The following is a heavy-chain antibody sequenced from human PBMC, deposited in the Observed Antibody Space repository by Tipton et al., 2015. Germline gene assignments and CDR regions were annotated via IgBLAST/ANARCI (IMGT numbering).Heavy chain of an antibody. J-gene: IGHJ4*02. CDR1: GFTFNNYY. V-gene: IGHV3-11*05. D-gene: IGHD1-1*01. CDR3: ARDWISDY. Sequence: SLRLSCAASGFTFNNYYMSWIRQAPGKGLEWLSYITSSGNQAYYADSVKGRFSISRDNNKNTLFLQMNSLRADDTALYYCARDWISDYWGQGTLVTVSS. CDR2: ITSSGNQA.